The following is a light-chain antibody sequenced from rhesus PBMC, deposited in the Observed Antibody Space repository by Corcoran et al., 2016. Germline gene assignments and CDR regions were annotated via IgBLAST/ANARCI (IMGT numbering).Light chain of an antibody. CDR3: QHNYGTPFT. CDR2: KAS. Sequence: DIQMTQSPSSLSASVGDRVTITCRASENVNNFLNWYQQNQGKAPKLLIYKASTLQSGVPSRFSGSGSGTDYTFTISRLQSEDVATYYCQHNYGTPFTFGPGTKLDIK. J-gene: IGKJ3*01. V-gene: IGKV1-74*01. CDR1: ENVNNF.